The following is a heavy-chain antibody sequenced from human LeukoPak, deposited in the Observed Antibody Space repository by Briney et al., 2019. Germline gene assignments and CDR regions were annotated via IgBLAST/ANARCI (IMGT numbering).Heavy chain of an antibody. CDR3: AGSVGATDAFDI. CDR1: GDSVSRNSDA. J-gene: IGHJ3*02. Sequence: SQTLSLTCAISGDSVSRNSDAWNWIRQSPSRGLEWLGRTYYKSKWYNDYAVSVKSRITINPDTSKNQFSLQLYSVTPEDTAVYYCAGSVGATDAFDIWGQGTMVTVSS. V-gene: IGHV6-1*01. CDR2: TYYKSKWYN. D-gene: IGHD1-26*01.